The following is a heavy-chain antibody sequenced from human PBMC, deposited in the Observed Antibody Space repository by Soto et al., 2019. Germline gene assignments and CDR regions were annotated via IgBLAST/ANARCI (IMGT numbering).Heavy chain of an antibody. J-gene: IGHJ4*02. V-gene: IGHV3-64D*06. D-gene: IGHD3-22*01. CDR3: VKGEFYYDSSAYYPFDS. CDR2: ISINGGST. Sequence: GGSLRLSFSASGFTFSSYAMHWVRQAPGKGLEYVSSISINGGSTHYADSVKGRFTISRDNSRNTQYLQMSSLRADDTAVYYCVKGEFYYDSSAYYPFDSWGQGTLVTVSS. CDR1: GFTFSSYA.